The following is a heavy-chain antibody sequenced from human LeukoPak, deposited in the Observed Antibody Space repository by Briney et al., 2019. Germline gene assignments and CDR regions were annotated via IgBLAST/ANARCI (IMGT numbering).Heavy chain of an antibody. D-gene: IGHD6-19*01. J-gene: IGHJ4*02. CDR2: ISSSSSYI. Sequence: PGGSLRLSCAASGFTFSSYSMNWVRQAPGKGLEWVSSISSSSSYIYYADSVKGRFTISRDNAKNSLYLQMNSLRAEDTAVYYCARYSSGWSGGFDYWGQGTLVTVSS. V-gene: IGHV3-21*01. CDR3: ARYSSGWSGGFDY. CDR1: GFTFSSYS.